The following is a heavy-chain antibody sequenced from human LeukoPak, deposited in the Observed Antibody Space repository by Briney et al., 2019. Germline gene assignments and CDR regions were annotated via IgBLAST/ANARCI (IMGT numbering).Heavy chain of an antibody. D-gene: IGHD6-6*01. Sequence: SETLSLTCTVSGGSISSGGYYWSWIRPHPGKGLEWIGYIYYSGSIYYNPSLKSRVTISVDTSKNQFSLKLSSVTAADTAVYYCARGTPYSSSSYYYYYMDVWGKGTTVTVSS. CDR1: GGSISSGGYY. CDR2: IYYSGSI. J-gene: IGHJ6*03. CDR3: ARGTPYSSSSYYYYYMDV. V-gene: IGHV4-31*03.